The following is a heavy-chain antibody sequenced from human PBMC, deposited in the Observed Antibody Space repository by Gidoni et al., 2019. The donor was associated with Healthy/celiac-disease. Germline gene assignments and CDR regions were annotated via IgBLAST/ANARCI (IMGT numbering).Heavy chain of an antibody. Sequence: EVQLLESGGGLVQPGGSLRLSCAASGFTFSSYAMSWVRQAPGKGLGWVSAISGSGGSTYYADSVKGRFTISRDNSKNTLYLQMNSLRAEDTAVYYCAKDMGSGEQQLVWGWFDPWGQGTLVTVSS. V-gene: IGHV3-23*01. CDR2: ISGSGGST. CDR3: AKDMGSGEQQLVWGWFDP. CDR1: GFTFSSYA. D-gene: IGHD6-13*01. J-gene: IGHJ5*02.